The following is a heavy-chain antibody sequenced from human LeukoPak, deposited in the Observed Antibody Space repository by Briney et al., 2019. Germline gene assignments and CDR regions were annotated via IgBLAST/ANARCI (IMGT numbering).Heavy chain of an antibody. CDR2: INAGNGNT. D-gene: IGHD3-9*01. V-gene: IGHV1-3*01. J-gene: IGHJ4*02. CDR1: GYTFTTHA. CDR3: AREHDVLTGYSLDY. Sequence: GASVKVSCKSSGYTFTTHAIHWVRQAPGQRLDYMGWINAGNGNTKYSQNFQGRVTITRDTSASTAYMELSSLRSEDTAVYYCAREHDVLTGYSLDYWGQGTLVTVSS.